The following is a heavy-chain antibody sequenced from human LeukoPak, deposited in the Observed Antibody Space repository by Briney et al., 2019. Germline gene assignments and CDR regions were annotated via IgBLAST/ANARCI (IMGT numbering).Heavy chain of an antibody. J-gene: IGHJ4*02. CDR2: IYYSGST. V-gene: IGHV4-34*01. CDR1: GGSFSGYY. Sequence: SETLSLTCAVYGGSFSGYYWGWIRQPPRKGLEWIASIYYSGSTYYNPSLKSRVTISVDTSKNQFFLKLSSVTAADTAVYYCARGGSSWSMRGDYFDYWGQGTLVTVSS. CDR3: ARGGSSWSMRGDYFDY. D-gene: IGHD6-13*01.